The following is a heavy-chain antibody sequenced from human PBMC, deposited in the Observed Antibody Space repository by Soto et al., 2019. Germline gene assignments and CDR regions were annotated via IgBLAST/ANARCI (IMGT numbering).Heavy chain of an antibody. CDR2: MNPDSGNT. Sequence: ASVKVSCKASGYTFTSYDINWVRQATGQGLEWMGWMNPDSGNTGYAQKFQGRVTMTRNTSISTAYMELRSLRSDDTAVYYCARGGLRTTFDPWGQGTLVTVSS. D-gene: IGHD4-17*01. CDR3: ARGGLRTTFDP. J-gene: IGHJ5*02. V-gene: IGHV1-8*01. CDR1: GYTFTSYD.